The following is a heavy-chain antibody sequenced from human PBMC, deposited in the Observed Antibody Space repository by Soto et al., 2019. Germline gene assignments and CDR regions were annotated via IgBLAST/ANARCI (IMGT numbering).Heavy chain of an antibody. CDR3: AKGDLYCSSTCCYVSDY. V-gene: IGHV3-23*01. Sequence: GGSLRLSCAASGFTFSSYAMSWVRQAPGKGLEWVSAISGSGGSTYYADSVKGRFTISRDNSKNTLYLQMNSLRAEDTAVYYCAKGDLYCSSTCCYVSDYWGQGTLVTVSS. CDR1: GFTFSSYA. CDR2: ISGSGGST. J-gene: IGHJ4*02. D-gene: IGHD2-2*01.